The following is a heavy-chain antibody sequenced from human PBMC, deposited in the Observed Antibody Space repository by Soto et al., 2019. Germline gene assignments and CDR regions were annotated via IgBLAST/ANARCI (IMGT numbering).Heavy chain of an antibody. D-gene: IGHD6-19*01. CDR2: IIPIFGTA. Sequence: SVKVSCKASGGTFSSYAISWVRQAPGQGLEWMGGIIPIFGTANYAQKFQGRVTITADESTSTAYMELSSLRSEDTAVYYCARDHLLPSQYSSGWADYWGQGTLVTVSS. CDR3: ARDHLLPSQYSSGWADY. CDR1: GGTFSSYA. V-gene: IGHV1-69*13. J-gene: IGHJ4*02.